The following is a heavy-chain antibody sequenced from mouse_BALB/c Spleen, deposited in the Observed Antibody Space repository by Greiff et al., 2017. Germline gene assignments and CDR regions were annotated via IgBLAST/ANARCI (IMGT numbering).Heavy chain of an antibody. Sequence: EVQLQQSGAELVKPGASVKLSCTASGFNIKDTYMHWVKQRPEQGLEWIGRIDPANGNTKYDPKFQGKATITADTSSNTAYLQLSSLTSEDTAVYYCASITTFAYWGQGTLVTVSA. D-gene: IGHD2-4*01. CDR3: ASITTFAY. J-gene: IGHJ3*01. V-gene: IGHV14-3*02. CDR2: IDPANGNT. CDR1: GFNIKDTY.